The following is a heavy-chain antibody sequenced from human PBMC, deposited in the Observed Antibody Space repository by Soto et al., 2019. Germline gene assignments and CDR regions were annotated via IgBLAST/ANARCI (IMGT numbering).Heavy chain of an antibody. CDR3: AKDQSPPVDSGYALGSH. D-gene: IGHD5-12*01. V-gene: IGHV3-30*18. Sequence: QVQLVESGGGVVQPGRSLRLSCAASGFTFSSYGMHWVRQAPGKGLEWVAAISYDGSNKYYADSLKGRFTISRNNSKKPLYLRMNSLRAEDTAVYYWAKDQSPPVDSGYALGSHWGQGTLVTVPP. J-gene: IGHJ4*02. CDR1: GFTFSSYG. CDR2: ISYDGSNK.